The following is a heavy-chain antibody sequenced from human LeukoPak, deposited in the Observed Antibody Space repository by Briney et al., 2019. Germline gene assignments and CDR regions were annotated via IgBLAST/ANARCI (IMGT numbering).Heavy chain of an antibody. Sequence: PSETLSLTCAVYGGSFSGYYWSWIRQPPGKGLEWIGEINHSGSTNYNPSLKSRVTISVDTSKNQFSLKLSSVTAADTAVYYWARGFRGYCSGGSCYRKVLFDYWGQGTLVTVSS. J-gene: IGHJ4*02. CDR1: GGSFSGYY. V-gene: IGHV4-34*01. CDR2: INHSGST. D-gene: IGHD2-15*01. CDR3: ARGFRGYCSGGSCYRKVLFDY.